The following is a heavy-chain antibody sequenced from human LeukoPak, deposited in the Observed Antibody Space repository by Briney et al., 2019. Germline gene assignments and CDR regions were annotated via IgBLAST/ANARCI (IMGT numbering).Heavy chain of an antibody. CDR1: GGTFSSYA. J-gene: IGHJ5*02. Sequence: ASVKFSCKASGGTFSSYAISWVRQAPGQGLEWMGGIIPIFGTANYAQKFQGRVTITADKSTSTAYMELSSLRSEDTAVYYCAKGSPPGGWFDPWGQGALVTVSS. D-gene: IGHD3-10*01. V-gene: IGHV1-69*06. CDR2: IIPIFGTA. CDR3: AKGSPPGGWFDP.